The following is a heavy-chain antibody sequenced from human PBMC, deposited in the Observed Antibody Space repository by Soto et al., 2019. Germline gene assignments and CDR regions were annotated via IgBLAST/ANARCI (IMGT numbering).Heavy chain of an antibody. D-gene: IGHD2-2*01. CDR1: GFTFRIYA. J-gene: IGHJ4*02. Sequence: PGGSLRLSCAASGFTFRIYAMSWVRQAPGKGLEWVSAIRGSGGSTYYADSVKGRFTISRDNSKNTLYLQMNSLRAEDTAVYYCAKLLSSTSFYWDYWGQGTLVTFPS. CDR3: AKLLSSTSFYWDY. V-gene: IGHV3-23*01. CDR2: IRGSGGST.